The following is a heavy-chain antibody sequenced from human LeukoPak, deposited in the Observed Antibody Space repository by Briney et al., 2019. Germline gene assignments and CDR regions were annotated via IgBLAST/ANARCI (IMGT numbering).Heavy chain of an antibody. J-gene: IGHJ4*02. V-gene: IGHV3-53*01. CDR1: GFTFDDYG. CDR3: ATESGYFDSGGYFDS. Sequence: PGGSLRLSCAASGFTFDDYGMSWVRQAPGKGLEWVSVIYRDGRTYYADSVKGRFTISRDNSKNTLYLQMNSLRAEDTALYYCATESGYFDSGGYFDSWGQGTLVTVSS. D-gene: IGHD3-22*01. CDR2: IYRDGRT.